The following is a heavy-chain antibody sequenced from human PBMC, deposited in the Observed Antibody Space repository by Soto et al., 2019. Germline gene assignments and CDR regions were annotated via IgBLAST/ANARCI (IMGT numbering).Heavy chain of an antibody. CDR3: ANSGLSESQYVADAFDF. Sequence: QITLRESGPTLVKPTQTLTLTCTFSGFSLDASAVGVGWIRQPPGKALEWLALIYWDDDKRYNPSLKSRLTLPKDTSKNQVVLTMTNMDPVDTATYYCANSGLSESQYVADAFDFWGQGTMVTVSS. V-gene: IGHV2-5*02. D-gene: IGHD3-16*01. J-gene: IGHJ3*01. CDR2: IYWDDDK. CDR1: GFSLDASAVG.